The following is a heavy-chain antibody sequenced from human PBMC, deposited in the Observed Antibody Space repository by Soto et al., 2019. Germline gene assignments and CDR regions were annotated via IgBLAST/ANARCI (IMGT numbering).Heavy chain of an antibody. J-gene: IGHJ4*02. CDR1: GYTITSYY. CDR3: ATRPPGERYFGVFDW. D-gene: IGHD3-3*01. V-gene: IGHV1-46*01. CDR2: INPSGGST. Sequence: ASVKVSCKSSGYTITSYYIHWVRQAPGQGLEWMGVINPSGGSTTYPQNFQGRVTLTRDTSTSTVFMELSSLTSEDTAVYYCATRPPGERYFGVFDWWSQGTLVTVSS.